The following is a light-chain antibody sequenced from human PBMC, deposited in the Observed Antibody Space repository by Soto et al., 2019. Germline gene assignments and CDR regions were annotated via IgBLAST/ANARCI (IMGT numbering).Light chain of an antibody. J-gene: IGKJ1*01. CDR1: RSVSSSY. V-gene: IGKV3-20*01. CDR2: GAS. CDR3: QQYGSSPRT. Sequence: EIVLTQSPGTLSLSPGEGATLSCRASRSVSSSYLAWYQQKPGQAPRLLIYGASSRATGIPDRFSGSGSGTDCTLTISRLEPEDFAVYYCQQYGSSPRTFGQGTKVEIK.